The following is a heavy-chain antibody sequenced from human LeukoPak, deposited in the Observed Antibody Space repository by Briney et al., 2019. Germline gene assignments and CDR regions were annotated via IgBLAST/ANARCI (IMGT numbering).Heavy chain of an antibody. CDR1: GDSISSYY. CDR2: IYYSGST. Sequence: SETLSLTCTVSGDSISSYYCSWIRQPPGKGLEWIGYIYYSGSTNYNPSLKSRVTISVDTSKNQFSLKLSSVTAADTAVYYCARATYGSGSYYTYYYYYYMDVWGKGTTVTISS. V-gene: IGHV4-59*01. CDR3: ARATYGSGSYYTYYYYYYMDV. J-gene: IGHJ6*03. D-gene: IGHD3-10*01.